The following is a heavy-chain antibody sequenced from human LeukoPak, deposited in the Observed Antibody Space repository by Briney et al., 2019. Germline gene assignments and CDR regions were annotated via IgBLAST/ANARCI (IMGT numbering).Heavy chain of an antibody. J-gene: IGHJ4*02. Sequence: GGLLRSSAAAPFTTTSNYMNRGGRPAPGEVGGVARLNSGGSRYKNYVDSVRGRFTISRDNAKNSLYLQMNSLRAEDTAVYFCASGVIIATAGSLDYWGQGTLVTVSS. CDR2: NSGGSRYK. D-gene: IGHD6-13*01. CDR3: ASGVIIATAGSLDY. CDR1: PFTTTSNY. V-gene: IGHV3-21*01.